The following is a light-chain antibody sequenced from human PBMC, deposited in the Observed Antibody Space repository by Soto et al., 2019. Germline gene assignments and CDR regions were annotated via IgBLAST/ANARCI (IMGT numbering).Light chain of an antibody. CDR3: ISYTSDDVRDV. V-gene: IGLV2-14*02. J-gene: IGLJ1*01. CDR1: SSDVGSHNF. Sequence: QSVLTQPASVSGSPGQSITISCTGTSSDVGSHNFVSWYQQRPGKAPKLMIFEVTKRPSGVSNRFSGSKSGNTASLTISGLQSEDEADYYCISYTSDDVRDVFGTGTKLTVL. CDR2: EVT.